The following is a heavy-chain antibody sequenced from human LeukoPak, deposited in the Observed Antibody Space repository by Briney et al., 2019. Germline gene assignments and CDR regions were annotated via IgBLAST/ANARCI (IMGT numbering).Heavy chain of an antibody. V-gene: IGHV3-30*02. CDR2: IRYDGSNK. CDR3: AKSRVVPAAIYYYYYMDV. CDR1: GFTFSTYA. J-gene: IGHJ6*03. D-gene: IGHD2-2*01. Sequence: GGSPRLSCAASGFTFSTYAMSWVRQAPGKGLEWVAFIRYDGSNKYYADSVKGRFTISRDNSKNTLYLQMNSLRAEDTAVYYCAKSRVVPAAIYYYYYMDVWGKGTTVTVSS.